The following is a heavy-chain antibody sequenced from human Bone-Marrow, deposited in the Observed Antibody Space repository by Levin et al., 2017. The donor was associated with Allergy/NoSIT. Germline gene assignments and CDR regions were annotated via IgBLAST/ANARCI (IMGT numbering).Heavy chain of an antibody. CDR2: ISGTTGRT. CDR1: GFTFSSFA. CDR3: AKYNGMDV. J-gene: IGHJ6*02. V-gene: IGHV3-23*01. Sequence: ASVKVSCAASGFTFSSFAMTWVRQTPGKGLEWVSSISGTTGRTYYADSVKGRFTISRDNSNNTLYLQMNSLRVDDTAVYYCAKYNGMDVWGQGTTVTVSS.